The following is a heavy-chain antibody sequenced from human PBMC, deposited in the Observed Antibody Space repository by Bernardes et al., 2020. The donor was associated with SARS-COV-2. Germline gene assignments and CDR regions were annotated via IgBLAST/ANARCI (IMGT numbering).Heavy chain of an antibody. CDR1: GYTFTSYG. Sequence: ASVKVSCKASGYTFTSYGLIWVRQAPGQGLEWMGWISAYNGNTNYAQKLQGRVTMTTDTSTSTAYMELRSLRSDDTAVYYCARVILGASGYNWFDPWGQGTLVTVSS. J-gene: IGHJ5*02. V-gene: IGHV1-18*01. D-gene: IGHD1-26*01. CDR3: ARVILGASGYNWFDP. CDR2: ISAYNGNT.